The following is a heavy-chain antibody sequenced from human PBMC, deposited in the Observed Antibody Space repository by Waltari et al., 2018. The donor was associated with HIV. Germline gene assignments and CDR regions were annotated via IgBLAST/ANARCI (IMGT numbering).Heavy chain of an antibody. V-gene: IGHV3-21*02. J-gene: IGHJ2*01. D-gene: IGHD5-18*01. CDR2: IRSSITYI. CDR1: GFTFSSYD. Sequence: EVQLVESGGGLVKPGGSLRLSCAASGFTFSSYDMTWVRQAPGKGLEWVSFIRSSITYIYYADSLKGRFTISRDNAKSSLYLQMNSLRVEDTAVYYCARGAANTYGPYWYFDLWGRGTLVTVSS. CDR3: ARGAANTYGPYWYFDL.